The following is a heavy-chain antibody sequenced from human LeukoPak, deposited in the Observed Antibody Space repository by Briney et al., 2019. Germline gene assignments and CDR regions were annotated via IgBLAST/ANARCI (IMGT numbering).Heavy chain of an antibody. V-gene: IGHV4-4*02. D-gene: IGHD2-2*02. CDR1: GGSISSSNW. J-gene: IGHJ6*03. Sequence: PSETLSLTCAVSGGSISSSNWWSWVRQPPGKGLEWIGEIYHSGSTNYNPSLKSRVTISVDKSKNQFSLKLSSVTAADTAVYYCARTLLEVVPAAIPDYYYYMDVWGKGTTVTISS. CDR3: ARTLLEVVPAAIPDYYYYMDV. CDR2: IYHSGST.